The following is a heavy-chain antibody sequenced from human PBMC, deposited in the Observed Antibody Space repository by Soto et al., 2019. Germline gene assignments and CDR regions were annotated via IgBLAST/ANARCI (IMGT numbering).Heavy chain of an antibody. CDR3: AKEGGIVATIRAGYNCFDP. Sequence: QVQVVESGGGVVQPGRSLRLSCAASGFTFSSYGMHWVRQAPGKGLEWVAVISYDGSNKYYADSVKGRFTISRDNSKNTLYLQMNSLRAEDTAVYYCAKEGGIVATIRAGYNCFDPWGQGTLVTVSS. D-gene: IGHD5-12*01. CDR2: ISYDGSNK. V-gene: IGHV3-30*18. J-gene: IGHJ5*02. CDR1: GFTFSSYG.